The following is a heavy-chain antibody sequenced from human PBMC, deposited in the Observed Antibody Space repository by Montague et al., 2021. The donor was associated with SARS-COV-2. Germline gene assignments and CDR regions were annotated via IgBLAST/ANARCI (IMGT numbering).Heavy chain of an antibody. CDR2: ISYSGSA. CDR3: ARLTPVGSTFFFEF. CDR1: GDSFTTSGYF. V-gene: IGHV4-31*03. J-gene: IGHJ4*02. Sequence: TLSLTCTVSGDSFTTSGYFWTWIRQHPGKGLEWIGHISYSGSAKYSPSLKSRLTTSVDTSKSQFSLELTSVTAADTAVYYCARLTPVGSTFFFEFWGQGILVTVSS. D-gene: IGHD2/OR15-2a*01.